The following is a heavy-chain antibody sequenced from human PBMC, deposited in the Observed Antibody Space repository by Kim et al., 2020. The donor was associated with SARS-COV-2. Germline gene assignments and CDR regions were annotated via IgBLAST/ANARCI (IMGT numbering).Heavy chain of an antibody. Sequence: GGSLRLSCTASGFTFGDYAMSWVRQAPGKGLEWVGFIRSKAYGGTTEYAASVKGRFTISRDDSKSIAYLQMNSLKTEDTAVYYCTRGSGSGSYYYYYGMDVWGQGTTVTVSS. CDR2: IRSKAYGGTT. CDR3: TRGSGSGSYYYYYGMDV. D-gene: IGHD1-26*01. J-gene: IGHJ6*02. CDR1: GFTFGDYA. V-gene: IGHV3-49*04.